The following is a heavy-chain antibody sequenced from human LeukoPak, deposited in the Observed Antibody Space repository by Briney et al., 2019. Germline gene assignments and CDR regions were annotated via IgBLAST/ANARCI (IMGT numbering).Heavy chain of an antibody. D-gene: IGHD3/OR15-3a*01. V-gene: IGHV1-46*01. J-gene: IGHJ4*02. CDR2: INPSGGST. Sequence: ASVTVSFTASGYTFTSYYMHWVRQAPGQGREWMGIINPSGGSTSYAQKFQGRVTMTRDTSTSTVYMELSSLRPEDTAVYYCARDTGWTTGIDYWGQGTLVTVSS. CDR3: ARDTGWTTGIDY. CDR1: GYTFTSYY.